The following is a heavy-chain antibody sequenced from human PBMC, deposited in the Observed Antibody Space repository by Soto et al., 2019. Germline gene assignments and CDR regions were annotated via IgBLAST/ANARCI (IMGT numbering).Heavy chain of an antibody. Sequence: QMHLVESGGGVVQPGRSLRLSCAASGFTFGAYTMHWVRQAPGKGLEWVAAISYDGNSERYTDSVKGRIDVSRDNHRSAIYLQMKSLRPDETAVYYCARDGYGGRSDGFDVWGQGTKVTVSS. CDR1: GFTFGAYT. CDR3: ARDGYGGRSDGFDV. CDR2: ISYDGNSE. V-gene: IGHV3-30*09. J-gene: IGHJ3*01. D-gene: IGHD1-26*01.